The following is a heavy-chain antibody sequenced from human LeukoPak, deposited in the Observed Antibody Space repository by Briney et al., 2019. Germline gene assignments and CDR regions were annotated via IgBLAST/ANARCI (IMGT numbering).Heavy chain of an antibody. Sequence: SETLSLTCAVYGGSFSGYYWSWIRQPPGKGLEWIGELNHSGSTNYNPSLKSRVTISVDTSKNQFSLKLSSVTAADTAVYYCERQWPTPGGWFDPWGQGTLVTVSS. J-gene: IGHJ5*02. D-gene: IGHD6-19*01. CDR1: GGSFSGYY. CDR3: ERQWPTPGGWFDP. V-gene: IGHV4-34*01. CDR2: LNHSGST.